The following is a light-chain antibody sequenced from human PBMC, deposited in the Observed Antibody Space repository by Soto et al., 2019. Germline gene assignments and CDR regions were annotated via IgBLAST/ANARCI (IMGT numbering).Light chain of an antibody. CDR2: DAS. CDR3: QQRSNWPRT. J-gene: IGKJ2*01. Sequence: EIVLTHSPATLSLSPGERATLSCRASQSVSSSLAWFQHKPGQAPRLLIYDASNRATGIPARFSGSGSGTDFTLTISSLEPEDFAVYYCQQRSNWPRTFGQGTKLEIK. V-gene: IGKV3-11*01. CDR1: QSVSSS.